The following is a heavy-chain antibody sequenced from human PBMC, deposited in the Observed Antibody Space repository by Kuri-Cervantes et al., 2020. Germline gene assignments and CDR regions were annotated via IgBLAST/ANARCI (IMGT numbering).Heavy chain of an antibody. D-gene: IGHD3-10*01. Sequence: SETLSLTCTVYGRSISSNYWSWIRQPPGKGLEWNGHTHYRGSTNYNPTLKSRVTISADTSQNQHSLKLNSVTAADTAVYYCGRERRTPRVRGRGWYDPWGQGTLVTVSS. J-gene: IGHJ5*02. CDR1: GRSISSNY. CDR2: THYRGST. V-gene: IGHV4-59*12. CDR3: GRERRTPRVRGRGWYDP.